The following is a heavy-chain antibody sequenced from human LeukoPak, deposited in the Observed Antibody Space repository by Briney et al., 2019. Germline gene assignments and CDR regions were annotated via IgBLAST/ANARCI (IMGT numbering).Heavy chain of an antibody. CDR1: GGTFSSYA. J-gene: IGHJ5*02. CDR3: ARQLLWFWTNNWFDP. V-gene: IGHV1-69*01. CDR2: IIPIFGTP. Sequence: SVTVSCKASGGTFSSYAINWVRQDPGQGLEWMGGIIPIFGTPNYAQKFQGRVTITADESTSTAYMELSSLRSEDTAVYYCARQLLWFWTNNWFDPWGQGTLVTVSS. D-gene: IGHD3-10*01.